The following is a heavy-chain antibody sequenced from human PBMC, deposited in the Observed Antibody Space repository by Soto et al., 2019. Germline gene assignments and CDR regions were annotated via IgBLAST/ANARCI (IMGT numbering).Heavy chain of an antibody. D-gene: IGHD3-22*01. CDR2: ISGSGGST. CDR1: GFTFSSYA. Sequence: PGGSLRLSCAASGFTFSSYAMSWVRQAPGKGLEWVSAISGSGGSTYYADSVKGRFTISRDNSKNTLYLQMNSLRAEDTAVYYCAKDLEYYDSSPQGAFDIWGQGTMVTVSS. J-gene: IGHJ3*02. CDR3: AKDLEYYDSSPQGAFDI. V-gene: IGHV3-23*01.